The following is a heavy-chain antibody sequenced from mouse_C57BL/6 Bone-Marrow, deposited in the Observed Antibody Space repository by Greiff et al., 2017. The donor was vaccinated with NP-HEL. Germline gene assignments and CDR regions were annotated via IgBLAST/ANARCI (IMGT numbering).Heavy chain of an antibody. Sequence: VQLQESGAELVRPGASVKLSCKASGYTFTDYYINWVKQRPGQGLEWIARIYPGSGNTYYNEKFKGKATLTAEKSSSTAYMQLSSLTSEDSAVYFCASGHYGSSLDYWGQGTTLTVSS. J-gene: IGHJ2*01. CDR2: IYPGSGNT. V-gene: IGHV1-76*01. CDR1: GYTFTDYY. CDR3: ASGHYGSSLDY. D-gene: IGHD1-1*01.